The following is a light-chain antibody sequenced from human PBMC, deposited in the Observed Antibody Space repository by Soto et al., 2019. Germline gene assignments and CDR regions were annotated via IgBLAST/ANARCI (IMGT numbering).Light chain of an antibody. CDR2: EVS. CDR1: SSDTAGYNY. CDR3: SSYTTSNTPLYV. Sequence: QSVLTQPASVSGSPGQSITTSCTGTSSDTAGYNYVSWYQQHPGKAPKLIIYEVSNRPSGVSNRFSGSQSGNTASLTISGLQAEDEANYYCSSYTTSNTPLYVFGTGTKVTVL. V-gene: IGLV2-14*01. J-gene: IGLJ1*01.